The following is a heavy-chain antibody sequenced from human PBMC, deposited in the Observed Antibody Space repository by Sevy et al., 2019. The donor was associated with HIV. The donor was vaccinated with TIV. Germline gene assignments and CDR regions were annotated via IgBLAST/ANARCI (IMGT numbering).Heavy chain of an antibody. CDR3: ARGVTVAGSYFDY. D-gene: IGHD6-19*01. J-gene: IGHJ4*02. CDR1: GATFSSDV. Sequence: ASVKVSCKASGATFSSDVISWVRQVPGQGLEWMGGIIPMYNTPSYAQNFQGRVTITADGSTSTVYMDLSSLRSEDTAIYYCARGVTVAGSYFDYWGQGTLVTVSS. V-gene: IGHV1-69*13. CDR2: IIPMYNTP.